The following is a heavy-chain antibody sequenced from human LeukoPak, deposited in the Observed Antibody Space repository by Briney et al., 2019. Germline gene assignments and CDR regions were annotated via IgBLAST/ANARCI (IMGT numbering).Heavy chain of an antibody. CDR3: ARNAMGGSSWEGRRYYFDY. D-gene: IGHD6-13*01. Sequence: PSQTLSLTCTVSGGSISSGDYYWSWIRQPPGKGLEWIGRIYTSGSTNYNPSLKSRVTMSVDTSKNQFSLKLSSVTAADTAVYYCARNAMGGSSWEGRRYYFDYWGQGTLVTVSS. J-gene: IGHJ4*02. CDR2: IYTSGST. V-gene: IGHV4-61*02. CDR1: GGSISSGDYY.